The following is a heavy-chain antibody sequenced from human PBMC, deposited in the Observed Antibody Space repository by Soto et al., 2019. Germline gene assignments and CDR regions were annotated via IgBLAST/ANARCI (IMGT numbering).Heavy chain of an antibody. CDR3: AGGGRVYSGYESKPAYYYDYYGMDV. V-gene: IGHV1-18*01. CDR1: GYTFTSYG. D-gene: IGHD5-12*01. Sequence: QVQLVQSGAEVKKPGASVKVSCKAAGYTFTSYGISWVRQAPGQGLEWMGWIRAYNGNTNYAQKLQGRVTMTTEPTTSTAYIELRSLRSDDPAVYYCAGGGRVYSGYESKPAYYYDYYGMDVWGQVTTVTVSS. J-gene: IGHJ6*02. CDR2: IRAYNGNT.